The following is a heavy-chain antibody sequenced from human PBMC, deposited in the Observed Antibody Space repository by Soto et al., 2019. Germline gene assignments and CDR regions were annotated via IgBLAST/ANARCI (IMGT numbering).Heavy chain of an antibody. CDR3: ARGSGIVALPGELEDVNYDY. CDR1: GQSFSGHS. Sequence: QVQLQQCGAGLVKPSETLSLSCAVYGQSFSGHSWAWIRQPPGKGLEWIGEINESGSTYYNPSLKSRVTSTTDTSKNQFSLKLSSVSAADTAAYFCARGSGIVALPGELEDVNYDYWGQGTLVNVSS. J-gene: IGHJ4*02. CDR2: INESGST. D-gene: IGHD1-1*01. V-gene: IGHV4-34*01.